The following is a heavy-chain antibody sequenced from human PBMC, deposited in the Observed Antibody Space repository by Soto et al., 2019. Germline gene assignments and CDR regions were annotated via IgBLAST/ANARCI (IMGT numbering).Heavy chain of an antibody. CDR1: GGSISNFY. CDR3: ASYSSGWYGGWFDP. J-gene: IGHJ5*02. D-gene: IGHD6-19*01. Sequence: SETLSLTCTVSGGSISNFYWSWIRQPPGKGLEWIGYISYSGNTNYNPSLKSRVSISVDTSKNQLSLNLTSVTAADTAVYYCASYSSGWYGGWFDPWGQGTLVTVSS. CDR2: ISYSGNT. V-gene: IGHV4-59*01.